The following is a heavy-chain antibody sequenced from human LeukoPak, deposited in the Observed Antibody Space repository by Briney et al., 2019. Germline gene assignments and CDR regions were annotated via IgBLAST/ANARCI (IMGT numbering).Heavy chain of an antibody. J-gene: IGHJ4*02. Sequence: GGSLRLSCAASGFTVSSNYMSWVRQAPGKGLEWVSVIYSGGSTYYADSVKGRFTISRDNSKNTLYLQMNSLRAEDTAVYYCARDTDSRNWNGLFDHWGQGTLVTVSS. D-gene: IGHD6-13*01. CDR1: GFTVSSNY. V-gene: IGHV3-53*01. CDR2: IYSGGST. CDR3: ARDTDSRNWNGLFDH.